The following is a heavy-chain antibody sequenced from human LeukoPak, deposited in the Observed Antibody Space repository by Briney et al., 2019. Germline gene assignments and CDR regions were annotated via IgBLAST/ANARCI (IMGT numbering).Heavy chain of an antibody. V-gene: IGHV3-30*03. CDR2: ISYDGSNK. CDR1: GFIFSNYG. J-gene: IGHJ4*02. CDR3: ARGGSYGGYHSY. Sequence: GGSLRLSCAASGFIFSNYGIHWVRQAPGKGPEWVAVISYDGSNKYADSVKGRFTISRDNSKNTLFLQMNSLRPDDTALYYCARGGSYGGYHSYWGQGTLVTVSS. D-gene: IGHD4-23*01.